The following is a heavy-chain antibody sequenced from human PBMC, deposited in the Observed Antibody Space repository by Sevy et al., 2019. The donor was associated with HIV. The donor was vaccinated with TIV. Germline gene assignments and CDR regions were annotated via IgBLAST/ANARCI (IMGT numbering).Heavy chain of an antibody. CDR3: AREGCTRPHDY. CDR2: LSFGCGKI. V-gene: IGHV3-23*01. J-gene: IGHJ4*02. D-gene: IGHD2-8*01. CDR1: GFAFYDYS. Sequence: GGSLRLSCAASGFAFYDYSMSWIRQAPGKGLEWVVTLSFGCGKINYADSVKGRFTISRDNSKNSFYLQMDNLRVEDTALYYCAREGCTRPHDYWGQGTRVTVSS.